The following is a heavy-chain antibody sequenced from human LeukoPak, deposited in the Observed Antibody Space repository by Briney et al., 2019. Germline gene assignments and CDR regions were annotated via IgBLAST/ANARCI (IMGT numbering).Heavy chain of an antibody. D-gene: IGHD1-26*01. J-gene: IGHJ3*02. CDR1: GFTFSDYY. V-gene: IGHV3-21*01. CDR3: ARGHSGSYQRTDAFDI. CDR2: TSSGSDYI. Sequence: NPGGSLRLSCAASGFTFSDYYMSWVRQAPGKGLEWVSSTSSGSDYIYYADSMKGRFSTSRDNAKNSLYLQMNSLRVEDTAVYYCARGHSGSYQRTDAFDIWGQGTMVTVSS.